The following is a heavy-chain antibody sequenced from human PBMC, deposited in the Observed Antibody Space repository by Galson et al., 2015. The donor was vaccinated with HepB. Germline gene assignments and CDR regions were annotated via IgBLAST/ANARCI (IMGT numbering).Heavy chain of an antibody. CDR2: INPNSGDT. D-gene: IGHD1-26*01. V-gene: IGHV1-2*06. Sequence: SVKVSCKASGYTFTGYYMHWVRQAPGQGLEWMGRINPNSGDTNYPQKFQGPVTITRDTSTSTAYMELRRLRSDDTAVYFCARARVLTHSGTYLISLDYWGQGTLVTVSS. CDR1: GYTFTGYY. J-gene: IGHJ4*02. CDR3: ARARVLTHSGTYLISLDY.